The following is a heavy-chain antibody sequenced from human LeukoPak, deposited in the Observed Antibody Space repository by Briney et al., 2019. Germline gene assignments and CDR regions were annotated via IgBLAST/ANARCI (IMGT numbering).Heavy chain of an antibody. D-gene: IGHD5-18*01. CDR3: ARDKGTSMVPEFDY. V-gene: IGHV3-74*01. Sequence: GGSLRLSCAASGFTLSSYWMHWVRQAPGKGLVWVSRIKSDGSSTRYADSVKGRFTISRDNAKNTLYLQMNSLRAEDTAVYYCARDKGTSMVPEFDYWGQGTQVTVSS. J-gene: IGHJ4*02. CDR1: GFTLSSYW. CDR2: IKSDGSST.